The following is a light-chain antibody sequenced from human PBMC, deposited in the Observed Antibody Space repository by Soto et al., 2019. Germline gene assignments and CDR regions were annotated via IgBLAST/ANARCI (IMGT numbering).Light chain of an antibody. J-gene: IGLJ1*01. CDR3: CSYAGSYTVV. V-gene: IGLV2-11*01. CDR1: SSDVGVYNY. CDR2: DVS. Sequence: QSVLTQPHSVSGSPGQSVTISCAGTSSDVGVYNYVSWYQQHPGKAPKLMIYDVSERPSGVPDRFSGSKSGNTASLTISGLQAEDEADYYCCSYAGSYTVVFGTGTKVTVL.